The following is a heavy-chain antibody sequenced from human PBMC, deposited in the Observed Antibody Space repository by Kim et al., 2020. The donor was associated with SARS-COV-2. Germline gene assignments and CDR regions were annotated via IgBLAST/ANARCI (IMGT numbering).Heavy chain of an antibody. D-gene: IGHD6-13*01. CDR3: TTGTWYGGADY. Sequence: GSLRLSCAASGFTFSNAWMSWVRQAPGKGLEWVGRIKSKTDGETTDYAAPVKGRFTISRDDSKNTLYLQMNSLKTEDTAVYYCTTGTWYGGADYWGQGT. CDR2: IKSKTDGETT. J-gene: IGHJ4*02. V-gene: IGHV3-15*01. CDR1: GFTFSNAW.